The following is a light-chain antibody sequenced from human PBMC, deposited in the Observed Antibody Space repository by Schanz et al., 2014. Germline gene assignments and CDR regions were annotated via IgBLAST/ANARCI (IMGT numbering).Light chain of an antibody. CDR2: DGT. Sequence: QSALTQPASLSGSPGQSITISCTATTSDIDLYNYVSWYQQHPGKAPKLIIFDGTNRPSGVSPRFSGSKSVNTASLTISGLQAEDEAVYFCGSYTSSTFWVFGGGTKLTVL. CDR1: TSDIDLYNY. J-gene: IGLJ3*02. CDR3: GSYTSSTFWV. V-gene: IGLV2-14*03.